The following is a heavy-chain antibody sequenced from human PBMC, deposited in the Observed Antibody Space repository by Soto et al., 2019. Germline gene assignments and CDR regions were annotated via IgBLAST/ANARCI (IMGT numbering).Heavy chain of an antibody. J-gene: IGHJ4*02. D-gene: IGHD3-22*01. CDR1: GFTFSSYA. Sequence: EVQLLESGGGLVQPGGSPRLSCAASGFTFSSYAMSWVRQAPGKGLEWVSAISGSGGSTYYADSVKGRFTISRDNSKNTLYLQMNSLRAEDTAVYYCAKGDYYDSSGGLVWGQGTLVTVSS. V-gene: IGHV3-23*01. CDR2: ISGSGGST. CDR3: AKGDYYDSSGGLV.